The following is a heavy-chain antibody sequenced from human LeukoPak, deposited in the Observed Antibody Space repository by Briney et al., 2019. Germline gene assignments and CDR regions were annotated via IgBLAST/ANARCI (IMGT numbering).Heavy chain of an antibody. CDR1: GFTFSDYW. Sequence: GGSLRLSCAVSGFTFSDYWMTCVRQAPGKGLEWVANIKQDGSEKNYVDSVKGRFTISRDNAKNSVYLQMHSLRGEDTAVYYCARDTSPYTGTIWSDAFDIWGQGTMVTVSS. CDR2: IKQDGSEK. CDR3: ARDTSPYTGTIWSDAFDI. V-gene: IGHV3-7*01. J-gene: IGHJ3*02. D-gene: IGHD2-2*01.